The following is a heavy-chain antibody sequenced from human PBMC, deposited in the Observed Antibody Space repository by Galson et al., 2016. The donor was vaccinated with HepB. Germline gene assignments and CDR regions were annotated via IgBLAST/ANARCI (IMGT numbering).Heavy chain of an antibody. CDR3: AGYEVVSFDY. Sequence: TLSLTCTVSGGSISSRGYYCSWIRQHPGKGLEWIGYIYYSGGTYYNPSLQSRLTISLDTSKNHFSLKLDSVTAADTAVYYCAGYEVVSFDYWGQGTLVTVSS. D-gene: IGHD2-15*01. J-gene: IGHJ4*02. V-gene: IGHV4-31*03. CDR1: GGSISSRGYY. CDR2: IYYSGGT.